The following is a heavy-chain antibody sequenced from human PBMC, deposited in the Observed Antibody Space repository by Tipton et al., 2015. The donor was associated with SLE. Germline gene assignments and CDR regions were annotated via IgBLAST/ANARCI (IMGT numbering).Heavy chain of an antibody. V-gene: IGHV3-23*01. CDR1: GVTFSSYA. CDR2: ISGSGGST. D-gene: IGHD2-2*01. J-gene: IGHJ3*02. Sequence: SLRLSCAASGVTFSSYAMSWVRQAPGKGLEWVSAISGSGGSTYYADSVKGRFTISRDNSKNTLYLQMNSLRAEDTAVYYCAPMPKGAFDIWGQGTMVTVSS. CDR3: APMPKGAFDI.